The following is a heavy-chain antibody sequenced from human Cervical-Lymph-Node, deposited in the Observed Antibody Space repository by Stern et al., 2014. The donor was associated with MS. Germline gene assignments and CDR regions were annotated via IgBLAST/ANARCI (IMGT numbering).Heavy chain of an antibody. V-gene: IGHV1-69*01. Sequence: QVQLVESGAEVMKPGSSVKVSCKASGGTFSNYAISWVRQAPGQGLEWMGGIIPTFGTANYAQKFQGRVTIIADDSTSTAHMELRSLTSEDTAVYYCARGRDTYSYKDALDVWGQGTPVTVSS. D-gene: IGHD4-11*01. CDR3: ARGRDTYSYKDALDV. J-gene: IGHJ6*02. CDR2: IIPTFGTA. CDR1: GGTFSNYA.